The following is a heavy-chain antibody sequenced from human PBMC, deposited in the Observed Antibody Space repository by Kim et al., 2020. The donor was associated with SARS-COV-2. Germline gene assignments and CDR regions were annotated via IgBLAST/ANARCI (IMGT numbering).Heavy chain of an antibody. CDR2: IHYSRNT. J-gene: IGHJ4*01. Sequence: SETLSLTCTVTGGSISNYYWFWIRQPPGGGLEWTAEIHYSRNTDHNPSLRSRLAISIDTSQNQFSLSLTSVTPADTAVYYCAKWAGGEGEGTFDYWG. D-gene: IGHD3-10*01. V-gene: IGHV4-59*08. CDR3: AKWAGGEGEGTFDY. CDR1: GGSISNYY.